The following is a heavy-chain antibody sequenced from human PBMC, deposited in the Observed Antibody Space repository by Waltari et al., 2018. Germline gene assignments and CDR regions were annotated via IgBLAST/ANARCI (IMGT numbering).Heavy chain of an antibody. CDR1: GGSISSSSYY. CDR3: ARSVLGYYYGSGSFYYFDY. V-gene: IGHV4-39*01. Sequence: QLQLQESGPGLVKPSETLSLTCTVSGGSISSSSYYCGWIRQPPGKGLEWIGSIYYSGSTYYNPSLKSRVTISVDTSKNQFSLKLSSVTAADTAVYYCARSVLGYYYGSGSFYYFDYWGQGTLVTVSS. CDR2: IYYSGST. J-gene: IGHJ4*02. D-gene: IGHD3-10*01.